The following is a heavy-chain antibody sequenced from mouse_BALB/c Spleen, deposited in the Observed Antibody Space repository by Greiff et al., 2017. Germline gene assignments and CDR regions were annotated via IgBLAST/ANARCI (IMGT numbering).Heavy chain of an antibody. CDR3: AIYYGNYLGFAY. D-gene: IGHD2-1*01. CDR1: GYTFTSYY. V-gene: IGHV1S56*01. Sequence: QVQLQQSGPELVKPGASVKMSCKASGYTFTSYYIHWVKQRPGQGLEWIGWIYPGDGSTKYNEKFKGKTTLTADKSSSTAYMLLSSLTSEDSAIYFCAIYYGNYLGFAYWGQGTLVTVSA. CDR2: IYPGDGST. J-gene: IGHJ3*01.